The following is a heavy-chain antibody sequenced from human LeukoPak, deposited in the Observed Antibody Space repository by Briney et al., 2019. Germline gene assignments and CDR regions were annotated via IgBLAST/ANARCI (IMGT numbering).Heavy chain of an antibody. Sequence: QPGGSLRLSCAASGFTFSSYSMSWVRQAPGKGLEWVSAISGSGGSTYCADSVKGRFTIYRDTSKNTLYLQMNSLRAEDTAVYYCAKDVRYFDWLLFYYFDYWGQGTLVTVSS. V-gene: IGHV3-23*01. J-gene: IGHJ4*02. CDR3: AKDVRYFDWLLFYYFDY. CDR1: GFTFSSYS. CDR2: ISGSGGST. D-gene: IGHD3-9*01.